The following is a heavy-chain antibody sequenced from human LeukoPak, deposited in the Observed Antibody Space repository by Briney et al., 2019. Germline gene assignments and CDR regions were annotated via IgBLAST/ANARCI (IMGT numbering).Heavy chain of an antibody. D-gene: IGHD3-3*01. CDR2: INGSGGST. CDR3: AKSLLRPGY. J-gene: IGHJ4*02. CDR1: GFSFSVSG. Sequence: GGSLRLSCAASGFSFSVSGMNWVRQAPGKGLEWVSDINGSGGSTYYADSVKGRFTISRDNSKNTLYLQMNSLRAEDTAVYYCAKSLLRPGYWGQGTLVTVSS. V-gene: IGHV3-23*01.